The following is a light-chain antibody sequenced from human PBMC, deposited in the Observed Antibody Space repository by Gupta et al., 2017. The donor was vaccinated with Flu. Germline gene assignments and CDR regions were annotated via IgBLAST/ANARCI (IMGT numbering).Light chain of an antibody. CDR3: YSIDPTDGNRGV. J-gene: IGLJ3*02. Sequence: QTAMITWAGDALTIKFDYCHQQKSRQAPGLVLYDDKKRHSGSPEGFSGSSSGTTATLTITGAQVEEEADYYCYSIDPTDGNRGVFGGGTKLTV. V-gene: IGLV3-10*01. CDR2: DDK. CDR1: ALTIKF.